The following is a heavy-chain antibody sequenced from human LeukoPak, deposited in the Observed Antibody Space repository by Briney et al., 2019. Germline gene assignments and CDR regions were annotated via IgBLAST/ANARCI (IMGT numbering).Heavy chain of an antibody. Sequence: RAWVKVSCKDSGGTFNSYAISGVGQARGKGREGMGGIIPIFGTANYAHNSQGRAPITPDATTSTATMDLSSLRFEATAVYYSARPPRPYGSRTHPFDIWGQGTLVTVSS. CDR2: IIPIFGTA. CDR1: GGTFNSYA. D-gene: IGHD3-10*01. CDR3: ARPPRPYGSRTHPFDI. V-gene: IGHV1-69*01. J-gene: IGHJ4*03.